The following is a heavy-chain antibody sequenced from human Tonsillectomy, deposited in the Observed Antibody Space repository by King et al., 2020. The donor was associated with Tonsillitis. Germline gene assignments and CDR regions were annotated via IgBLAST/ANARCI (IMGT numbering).Heavy chain of an antibody. J-gene: IGHJ4*02. CDR2: IYYSGST. V-gene: IGHV4-39*01. D-gene: IGHD3-9*01. CDR3: ARQEGYYDILTGYYRGPFDY. Sequence: LQLQESGPGLVKPSETLSLTCTVSGGSISSSSYYWGWIRQPPGKGLEWIGSIYYSGSTYYNPSLKSRVTISVDTSKNQFSLKLSSVTAADTAVNYCARQEGYYDILTGYYRGPFDYWGQGTLVTVSS. CDR1: GGSISSSSYY.